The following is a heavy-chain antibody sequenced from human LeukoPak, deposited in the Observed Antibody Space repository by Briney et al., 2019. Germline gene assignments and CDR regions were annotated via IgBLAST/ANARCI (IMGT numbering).Heavy chain of an antibody. CDR1: GFTFSSYG. D-gene: IGHD6-13*01. J-gene: IGHJ4*02. Sequence: PGGSLSLSCAASGFTFSSYGMHWVRQAPGKGLEWVAIISYDGSDKYYADSVKGRFTISRDNSKNTLYLQMNSLRTEDTAVYYCAKDRGSSWYLYYFDDWGQGTLVTVSS. V-gene: IGHV3-30*18. CDR2: ISYDGSDK. CDR3: AKDRGSSWYLYYFDD.